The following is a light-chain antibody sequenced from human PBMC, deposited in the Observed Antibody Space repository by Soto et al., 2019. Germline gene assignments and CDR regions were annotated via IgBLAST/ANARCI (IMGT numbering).Light chain of an antibody. J-gene: IGKJ1*01. Sequence: EIVLTQSPGTLSLSPVERATLSCRASQSVSSSCLAWYQQKPGQAPRLLISGASRRATGIPDRFSGSGSGTDFTLTISRLEPEDFAVYYCHQYGSSPWTCGQGTKVDIK. CDR3: HQYGSSPWT. CDR2: GAS. CDR1: QSVSSSC. V-gene: IGKV3-20*01.